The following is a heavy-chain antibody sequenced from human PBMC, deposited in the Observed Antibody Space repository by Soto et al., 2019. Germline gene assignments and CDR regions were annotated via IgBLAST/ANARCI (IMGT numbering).Heavy chain of an antibody. V-gene: IGHV4-4*02. D-gene: IGHD1-26*01. CDR1: GGSMSSSNW. J-gene: IGHJ4*02. CDR2: AHHSGCT. Sequence: SETLSLTCTVSGGSMSSSNWWNWVRQSPGKGLEWIGEAHHSGCTNYNPSLKSRVTISVDKSKNHFSLKLSSVTAADTAVYYCARSEATGLDYLGQATLVTGS. CDR3: ARSEATGLDY.